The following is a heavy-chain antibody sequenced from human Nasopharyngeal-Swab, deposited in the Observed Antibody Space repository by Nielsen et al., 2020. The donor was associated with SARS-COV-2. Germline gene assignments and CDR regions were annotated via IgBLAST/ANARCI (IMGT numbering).Heavy chain of an antibody. CDR3: TRCGGGCYSGRDY. D-gene: IGHD2-15*01. CDR1: GFTFSDSG. V-gene: IGHV3-73*01. J-gene: IGHJ4*02. CDR2: VRSKGNNYAT. Sequence: GESLKLSCAASGFTFSDSGIHWVRQASGKGLEWFGRVRSKGNNYATAYSASVKGRFIIFRDDPTNTAYLQMNSLKTEDTAMYYCTRCGGGCYSGRDYWGQGTLVTVSS.